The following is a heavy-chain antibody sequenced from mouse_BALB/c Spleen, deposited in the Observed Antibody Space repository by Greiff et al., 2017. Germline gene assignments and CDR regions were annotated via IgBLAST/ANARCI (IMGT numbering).Heavy chain of an antibody. J-gene: IGHJ3*01. V-gene: IGHV5-6*01. D-gene: IGHD2-1*01. CDR2: ISSGGSYT. Sequence: EVQLQESGGDLVKPGGSLKLSCAASGFTFSSYGMSWVRQTPDKRLEWVATISSGGSYTYYPDSVKGRFTISRDNAKNTLYLQMSSLKSEDTAMYYCARHGGNYGTWFAYWGQGTLVTVSA. CDR3: ARHGGNYGTWFAY. CDR1: GFTFSSYG.